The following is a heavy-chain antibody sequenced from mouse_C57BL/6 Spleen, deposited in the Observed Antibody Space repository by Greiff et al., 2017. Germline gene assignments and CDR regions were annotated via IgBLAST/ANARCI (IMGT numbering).Heavy chain of an antibody. V-gene: IGHV1-7*01. CDR3: AREGTVVENYCDY. Sequence: QVQLKESGAELAKPGASVKLSCKASGYTFTSYWMHWVKQRPGQGLEWIGYINPSSGYTKYNQKFKDKATLTADKSSSTAYMQLSSLTYEDSADYYCAREGTVVENYCDYWGQGTTLTVSS. CDR1: GYTFTSYW. CDR2: INPSSGYT. J-gene: IGHJ2*01. D-gene: IGHD1-1*01.